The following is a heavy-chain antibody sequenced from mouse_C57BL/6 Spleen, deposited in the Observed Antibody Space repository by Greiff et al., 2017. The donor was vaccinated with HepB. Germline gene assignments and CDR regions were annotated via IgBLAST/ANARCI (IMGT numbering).Heavy chain of an antibody. D-gene: IGHD2-4*01. J-gene: IGHJ3*01. CDR1: GYTFTSYW. CDR2: IDPSDSYT. CDR3: ARGGDYDVGGFAY. Sequence: VQLQQPGAELVKPGASVKLSCKASGYTFTSYWMQWVKQRPGQGLEWIGEIDPSDSYTNYNQKFKGKATLTVDTSSSTAYMQLSSLTSEDSAVYYCARGGDYDVGGFAYWGQGTLVTVSA. V-gene: IGHV1-50*01.